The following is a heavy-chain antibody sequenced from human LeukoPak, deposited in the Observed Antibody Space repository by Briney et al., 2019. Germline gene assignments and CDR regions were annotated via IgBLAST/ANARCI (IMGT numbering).Heavy chain of an antibody. CDR1: GDSVSRRAVA. J-gene: IGHJ3*02. Sequence: SQTPSLTCAISGDSVSRRAVAWNWIRQSPSRGLEWLGRAYYGSNDYAVSVKGRITINADTSKNQFSLQLNSVTPEDTAVYYCARGSNSAFDIWGLGTTVTVSS. V-gene: IGHV6-1*01. CDR3: ARGSNSAFDI. D-gene: IGHD2-8*01. CDR2: AYYGSN.